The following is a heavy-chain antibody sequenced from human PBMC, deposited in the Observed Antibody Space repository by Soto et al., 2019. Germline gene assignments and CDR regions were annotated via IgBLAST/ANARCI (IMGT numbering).Heavy chain of an antibody. CDR2: IYYSGTT. D-gene: IGHD6-13*01. Sequence: SETLSLTCTVSGGSISNYYWTWIRQPPGKGLQWIGYIYYSGTTNYNPSLKSRVTISVDTSKNQFSLKLSSVTAADTAVYYCARRQGGSSWYWYFDLWGRGTLVTVS. V-gene: IGHV4-59*01. CDR1: GGSISNYY. J-gene: IGHJ2*01. CDR3: ARRQGGSSWYWYFDL.